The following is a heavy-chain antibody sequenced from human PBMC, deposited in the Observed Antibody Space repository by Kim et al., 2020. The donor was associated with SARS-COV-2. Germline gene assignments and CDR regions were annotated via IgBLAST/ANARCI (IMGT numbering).Heavy chain of an antibody. D-gene: IGHD4-17*01. J-gene: IGHJ6*02. CDR2: ISAYTGNT. CDR1: GYTFTSYG. V-gene: IGHV1-18*01. Sequence: ASVKVSCKASGYTFTSYGISWVRQVPGQGLEWMGWISAYTGNTNYAPKFPGRVTMTTDTSTSTAYMELSSLRSDDTAVYYCARGDYGDYKSGMDVWGQGTTVTVSS. CDR3: ARGDYGDYKSGMDV.